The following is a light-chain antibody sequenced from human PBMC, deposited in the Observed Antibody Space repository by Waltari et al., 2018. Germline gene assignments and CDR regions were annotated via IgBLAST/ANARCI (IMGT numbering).Light chain of an antibody. CDR2: YVS. CDR3: QQYYGTPPYT. Sequence: EIVLTQSPEFQSVTPMEKVTITCRASQSIGTSLHWYQQKPDQPPNLLIKYVSQSLSGVPSRFSGSGSGTDFTLTINSLEAEDAATYYCQQYYGTPPYTFGQGTKLEIK. J-gene: IGKJ2*01. CDR1: QSIGTS. V-gene: IGKV6-21*01.